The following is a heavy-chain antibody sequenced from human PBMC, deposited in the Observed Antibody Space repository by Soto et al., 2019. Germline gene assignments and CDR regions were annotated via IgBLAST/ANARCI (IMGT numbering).Heavy chain of an antibody. Sequence: ASVKVSCKASGYTFSRYGIMWVRQASGQGLEWMGWISAYNGNTNSAEKLRGRLTMTTDASTTTAYMELRSLRSDDTAIYYCARDQGFRVVINSNWFDPWGQGTLVTVSS. V-gene: IGHV1-18*01. D-gene: IGHD2-21*01. CDR3: ARDQGFRVVINSNWFDP. CDR2: ISAYNGNT. J-gene: IGHJ5*02. CDR1: GYTFSRYG.